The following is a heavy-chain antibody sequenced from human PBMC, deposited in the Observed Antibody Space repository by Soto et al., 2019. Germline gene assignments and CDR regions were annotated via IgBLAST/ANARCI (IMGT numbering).Heavy chain of an antibody. CDR2: IYYSGST. CDR3: ARSYDSSGYYHLY. V-gene: IGHV4-31*03. Sequence: PSETLSLTCIVSGGSISSGAYYWSWIRQHPGKGLEWIGYIYYSGSTYYNPSLKSRVTISVDTSKNQFSLKLTSVTAADTAVYYCARSYDSSGYYHLYWGQGTLVTVS. J-gene: IGHJ4*02. D-gene: IGHD3-22*01. CDR1: GGSISSGAYY.